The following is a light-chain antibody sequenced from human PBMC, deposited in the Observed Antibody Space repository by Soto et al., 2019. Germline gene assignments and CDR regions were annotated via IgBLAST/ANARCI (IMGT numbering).Light chain of an antibody. V-gene: IGLV2-23*02. J-gene: IGLJ1*01. CDR2: EVT. Sequence: QSVLTQPASVSGSPRQSITISCTGTNSDVGSYNLVSWFQQHPGKAPKLVIYEVTKRPSGVSDRFSGSKSGNTASLTISGLQAEDEADYYCVSYAGDSVYVFGTGTKVT. CDR1: NSDVGSYNL. CDR3: VSYAGDSVYV.